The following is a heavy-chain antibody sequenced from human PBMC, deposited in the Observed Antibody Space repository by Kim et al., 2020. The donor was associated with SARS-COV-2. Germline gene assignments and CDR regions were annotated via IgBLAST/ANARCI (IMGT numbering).Heavy chain of an antibody. CDR3: TKKGVTGYYFDY. Sequence: ADSVRGQFSISRDIAKSSLYLQMNSLRAEDTALYYCTKKGVTGYYFDYWGQGTLVTVSS. V-gene: IGHV3-9*01. D-gene: IGHD3-10*01. J-gene: IGHJ4*02.